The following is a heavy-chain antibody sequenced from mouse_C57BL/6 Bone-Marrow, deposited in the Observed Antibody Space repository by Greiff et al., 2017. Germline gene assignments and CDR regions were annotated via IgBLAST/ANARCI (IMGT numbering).Heavy chain of an antibody. J-gene: IGHJ2*01. CDR2: IYPGDGDT. CDR3: ARGEYYGSSYYYFDY. Sequence: QVQLQQSGPELVKPGASVKISCKASGYAFSSSWMNWVKRRPGKGLEWIGRIYPGDGDTNYNGKFKGKATLTADKSSSTAYMQLSSLTSEDSAVYFCARGEYYGSSYYYFDYRGQGTTLTGAS. CDR1: GYAFSSSW. V-gene: IGHV1-82*01. D-gene: IGHD1-1*01.